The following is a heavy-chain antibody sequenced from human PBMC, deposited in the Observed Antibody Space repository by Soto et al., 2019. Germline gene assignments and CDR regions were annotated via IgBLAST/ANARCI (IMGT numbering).Heavy chain of an antibody. V-gene: IGHV3-23*01. CDR2: IFASGTT. CDR3: EKDGSYYDFDY. CDR1: GFTFSSYG. Sequence: PGGSLRLSCEASGFTFSSYGMTWVRQAPGKGLEWVSTIFASGTTLYADSVKGRFTISRDNSQNTLYLQMTRLKADDTAVYYCEKDGSYYDFDYWGPGTNVTVYS. J-gene: IGHJ4*02. D-gene: IGHD3-10*01.